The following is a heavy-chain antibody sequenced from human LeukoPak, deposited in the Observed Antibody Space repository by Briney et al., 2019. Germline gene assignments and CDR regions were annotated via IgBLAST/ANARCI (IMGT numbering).Heavy chain of an antibody. CDR3: AKDGPYYDILTGYYALDY. CDR2: ISYDGSNK. V-gene: IGHV3-30*18. D-gene: IGHD3-9*01. Sequence: PGRSLRLSCAASGFTFSSYGMHWVRQAPGKGLEWVAVISYDGSNKYYADSVKGRFTISRDNSKNTLYLQMNSLRAEDTAVYYCAKDGPYYDILTGYYALDYWGQGTLVTVSS. CDR1: GFTFSSYG. J-gene: IGHJ4*02.